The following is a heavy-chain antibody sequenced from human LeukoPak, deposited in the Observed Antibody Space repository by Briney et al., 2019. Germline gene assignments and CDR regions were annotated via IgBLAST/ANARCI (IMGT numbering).Heavy chain of an antibody. J-gene: IGHJ6*03. CDR1: GGSISSSNW. CDR3: SSSWSYYYYYYYMDV. CDR2: IYHSGST. D-gene: IGHD6-13*01. V-gene: IGHV4-4*02. Sequence: SGTLSLTCAVSGGSISSSNWWSWVRQPPGKGLEWIGEIYHSGSTNYNPSLKSRVTISVDKSKNQFSLKLSSVTAADTAVYYCSSSWSYYYYYYYMDVWGKGTTATVSS.